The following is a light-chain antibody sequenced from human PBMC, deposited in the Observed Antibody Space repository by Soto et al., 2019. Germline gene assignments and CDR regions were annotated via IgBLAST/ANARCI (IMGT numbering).Light chain of an antibody. CDR2: YND. CDR3: AVWDDSLSRYV. CDR1: SSNIGFNT. V-gene: IGLV1-44*01. Sequence: QSVLTQPPSASGTPGQRVTISCSGSSSNIGFNTVSWYQQLPGTAPRLVIYYNDQRPSGFHDRFSGSKSGTSASLAISGLQPEDEADYYCAVWDDSLSRYVFATGTKLTVL. J-gene: IGLJ1*01.